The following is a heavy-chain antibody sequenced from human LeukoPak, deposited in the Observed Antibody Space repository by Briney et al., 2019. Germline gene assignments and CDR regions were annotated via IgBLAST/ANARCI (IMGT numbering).Heavy chain of an antibody. D-gene: IGHD3-3*01. Sequence: SETLSLTCTVSGGSISSYYWNWIRQPAGEGLEWIGRIYTSGSTNYNPSLKSRVTMSVDTSKNQFSLKLSSVTAADTAVYYCARAPYDFWSGYSTGFDYWGQGTLVTVSS. CDR2: IYTSGST. CDR1: GGSISSYY. CDR3: ARAPYDFWSGYSTGFDY. V-gene: IGHV4-4*07. J-gene: IGHJ4*02.